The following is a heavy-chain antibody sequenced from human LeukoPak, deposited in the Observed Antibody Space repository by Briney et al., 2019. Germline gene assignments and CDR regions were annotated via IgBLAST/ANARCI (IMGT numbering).Heavy chain of an antibody. CDR1: GFTFSSYA. V-gene: IGHV3-23*01. CDR3: ANNPRITMIVVADDAFDI. CDR2: ISGSGGST. D-gene: IGHD3-22*01. J-gene: IGHJ3*02. Sequence: GGSLRLSCAASGFTFSSYAMSWVRQAPGKGLEWVSAISGSGGSTYYADSVKGRFTISRDNSKNTLYLQMNSLRAEDTTVYYCANNPRITMIVVADDAFDIWGQGTMVTVSS.